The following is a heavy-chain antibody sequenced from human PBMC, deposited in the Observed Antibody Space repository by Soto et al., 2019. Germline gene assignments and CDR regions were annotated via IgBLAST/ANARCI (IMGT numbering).Heavy chain of an antibody. CDR2: IDNAGTDS. CDR1: GLTLSGRS. CDR3: ARGWFGPDV. V-gene: IGHV3-74*01. J-gene: IGHJ6*04. Sequence: EVQLVESGGGLVQPGGSLRLSCAASGLTLSGRSMHWVRQAPGKGLVWVSGIDNAGTDSTYADSVKGRFTSSRDNAKNMLYLQMNSLRVEDTDVYYCARGWFGPDVWGKGTTVTVSS. D-gene: IGHD3-10*01.